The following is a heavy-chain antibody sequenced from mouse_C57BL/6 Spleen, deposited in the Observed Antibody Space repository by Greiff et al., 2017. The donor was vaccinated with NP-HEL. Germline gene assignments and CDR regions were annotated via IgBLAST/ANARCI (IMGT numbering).Heavy chain of an antibody. CDR2: IYPSDSET. D-gene: IGHD2-9*01. Sequence: QVQLQQSGAELVRPGSSVKLSCKASGYTFTSYWMDWVKQRPGQGLEWIGNIYPSDSETHYNQKFKDKATLTVDKSSSTAYMQLSSLTSEDSAVYYCARAYYGYDLYFDYWGQGTTLTVSS. CDR1: GYTFTSYW. J-gene: IGHJ2*01. V-gene: IGHV1-61*01. CDR3: ARAYYGYDLYFDY.